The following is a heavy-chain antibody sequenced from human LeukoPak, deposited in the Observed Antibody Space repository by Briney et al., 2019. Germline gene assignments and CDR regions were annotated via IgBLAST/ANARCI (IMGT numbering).Heavy chain of an antibody. V-gene: IGHV4-34*01. J-gene: IGHJ5*02. D-gene: IGHD2-15*01. CDR2: INHSGRT. CDR1: GGSFSGYY. Sequence: SETLSLTCAVYGGSFSGYYWSWVRQPPGKGMEWIGEINHSGRTNDNPSLKSRVTISVDTSNNHFSLKLSSVTAADTAVYYCARKYCSGGSCYWVYNLFDPWGQGTLVTVSS. CDR3: ARKYCSGGSCYWVYNLFDP.